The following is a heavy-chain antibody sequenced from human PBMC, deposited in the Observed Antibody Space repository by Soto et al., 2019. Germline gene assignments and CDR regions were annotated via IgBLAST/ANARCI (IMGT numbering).Heavy chain of an antibody. CDR3: ARPYYDFWSGYYSGFGY. D-gene: IGHD3-3*01. Sequence: KPSETLSLTCTVSGGSISSSSYYWGWIRQPPGEGLEWIGSIYYSGSTYYNPSLKSRVTISVDTSKNQFSLKLSSVTAADTAVYYCARPYYDFWSGYYSGFGYWGQGTLVTVSS. V-gene: IGHV4-39*01. J-gene: IGHJ4*02. CDR2: IYYSGST. CDR1: GGSISSSSYY.